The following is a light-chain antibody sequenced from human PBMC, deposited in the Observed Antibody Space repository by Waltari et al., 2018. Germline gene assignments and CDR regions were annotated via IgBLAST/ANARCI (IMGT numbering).Light chain of an antibody. CDR3: QQYNRWPPLT. J-gene: IGKJ4*01. CDR1: QNIDNN. V-gene: IGKV3-15*01. Sequence: EVVMTQSPAALSVSPGERVTLSCKASQNIDNNLAWYQQKPGQSPSLLIYGASTRATGVPARCSGSGSGTEFTLTISSLQSEDCAVFYCQQYNRWPPLTFGGGTKVEIK. CDR2: GAS.